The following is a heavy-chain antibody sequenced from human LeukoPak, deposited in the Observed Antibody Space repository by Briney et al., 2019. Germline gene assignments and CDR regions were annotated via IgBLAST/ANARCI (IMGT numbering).Heavy chain of an antibody. D-gene: IGHD1-26*01. CDR1: GFTFNDYG. CDR2: ITTSSTYI. Sequence: GGSLRLSCAASGFTFNDYGMSWVRQAPGKGLEWVSSITTSSTYIYYADSVKGRFTISRDNAKNSLYLQMNSLRAEDTAVYYCARSRAAGGGSYYYFDYWGQGTLVTVSS. CDR3: ARSRAAGGGSYYYFDY. V-gene: IGHV3-21*01. J-gene: IGHJ4*02.